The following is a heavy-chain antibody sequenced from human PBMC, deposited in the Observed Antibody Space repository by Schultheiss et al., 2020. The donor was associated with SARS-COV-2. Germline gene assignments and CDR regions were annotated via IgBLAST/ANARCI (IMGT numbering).Heavy chain of an antibody. D-gene: IGHD6-6*01. CDR3: ARAISSSLLFDY. CDR1: GGSFSGYY. V-gene: IGHV4-34*01. Sequence: SETLSLTCAVYGGSFSGYYWSWIRQPPGKGLVWIGEITHSGSTNYNPSLKSRVTISIDTSKNQFSLKLSSVTAADTAVYYCARAISSSLLFDYWGQGTLVTVSS. CDR2: ITHSGST. J-gene: IGHJ4*02.